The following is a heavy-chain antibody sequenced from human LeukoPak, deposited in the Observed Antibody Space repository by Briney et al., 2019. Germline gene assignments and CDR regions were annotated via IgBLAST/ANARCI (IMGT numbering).Heavy chain of an antibody. Sequence: GEALKISRNSSGNNFTSYWIGWVRQLPGKGLEWMGTIDTSDAYTDYRPSFQGRVTISADKSISTAYLQWSSLKASDTAMYYCAYAVGDYDSFDYWGQGTLVTVSS. CDR1: GNNFTSYW. D-gene: IGHD3-22*01. J-gene: IGHJ4*02. CDR3: AYAVGDYDSFDY. V-gene: IGHV5-10-1*01. CDR2: IDTSDAYT.